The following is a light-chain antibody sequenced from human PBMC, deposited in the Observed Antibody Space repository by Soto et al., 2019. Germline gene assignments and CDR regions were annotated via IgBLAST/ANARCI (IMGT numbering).Light chain of an antibody. CDR3: QQYGSSPLT. J-gene: IGKJ4*01. CDR1: QSVSGSF. Sequence: EIVLTQSPVTLSLSPGERATLSCRASQSVSGSFLAWFQQKPGQAPSLLIYGASSRATDIPDRFSGSGSGTDFTLSISRLEPEDFAVYFCQQYGSSPLTFGGGTKVDIK. V-gene: IGKV3-20*01. CDR2: GAS.